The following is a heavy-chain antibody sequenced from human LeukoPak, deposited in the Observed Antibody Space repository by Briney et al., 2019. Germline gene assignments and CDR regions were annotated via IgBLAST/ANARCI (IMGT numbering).Heavy chain of an antibody. CDR2: IYSGGST. V-gene: IGHV3-66*01. D-gene: IGHD4-17*01. J-gene: IGHJ4*02. CDR1: GFTVSSNY. CDR3: ARGDYGDYSYYFDY. Sequence: PGGPLRLSCAASGFTVSSNYMRWVRQAPGKGLEWVSVIYSGGSTYYADSVKGRFTISRDNSKNTLYLQMNSLRAEDTAVYYCARGDYGDYSYYFDYWGQGTLVTVSS.